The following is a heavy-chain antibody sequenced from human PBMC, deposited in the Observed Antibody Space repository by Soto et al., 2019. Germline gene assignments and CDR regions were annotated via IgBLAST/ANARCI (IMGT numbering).Heavy chain of an antibody. V-gene: IGHV1-8*01. J-gene: IGHJ5*02. Sequence: ASVKVSCKASGYTFTSYDINWVRQATGQGLEWMGWMNPNSGNTGYAQKFQGRVTMTRNTSISTAYMELSSLRSEDTAVYYCARGSRVFWSGSRGNWFDPWGQGTLVTVSS. D-gene: IGHD3-3*01. CDR3: ARGSRVFWSGSRGNWFDP. CDR2: MNPNSGNT. CDR1: GYTFTSYD.